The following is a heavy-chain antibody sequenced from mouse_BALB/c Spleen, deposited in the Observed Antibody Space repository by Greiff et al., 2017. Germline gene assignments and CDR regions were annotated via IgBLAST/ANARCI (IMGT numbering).Heavy chain of an antibody. J-gene: IGHJ3*01. CDR3: AREGRYDPWFAY. V-gene: IGHV5-17*02. Sequence: EVQRVESGGGLVQPGGSRKLSCAASGFTFSSFGMHWVRQAPEKGLEWVAYISSGSSTIYYADTVKGRFTISRDNPKNTLFLQMTSLRSEDTAMYYCAREGRYDPWFAYWGQGTLVTVSA. D-gene: IGHD2-14*01. CDR1: GFTFSSFG. CDR2: ISSGSSTI.